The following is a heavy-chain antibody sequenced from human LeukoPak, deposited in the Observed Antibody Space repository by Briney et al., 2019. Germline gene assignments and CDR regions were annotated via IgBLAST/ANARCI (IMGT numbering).Heavy chain of an antibody. Sequence: SQTLSLTCTVSGVSISSGGYYWSWIRQPPGKGLEWIGYIYHSGSTYYNPSLKSRVTISVDRSKNQFSLKLSSVTAADTAVYYCARITVRGGSSFDYWGQGTLVTVSS. CDR1: GVSISSGGYY. CDR3: ARITVRGGSSFDY. J-gene: IGHJ4*02. V-gene: IGHV4-30-2*01. D-gene: IGHD6-13*01. CDR2: IYHSGST.